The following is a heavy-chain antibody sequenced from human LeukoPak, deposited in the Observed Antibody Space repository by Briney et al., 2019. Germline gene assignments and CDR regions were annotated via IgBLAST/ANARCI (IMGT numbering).Heavy chain of an antibody. CDR2: ISSAGSYT. J-gene: IGHJ3*02. Sequence: GGSLRLSCAASGFIFSSYGMCWVRQAPGKGLGWVSSISSAGSYTQYGDSVKGRFIVSRDNAKKSLYLEMDRLRAEDTAVYYCATGPSGYRFRDIWGQGTMVTVSS. CDR1: GFIFSSYG. V-gene: IGHV3-21*01. D-gene: IGHD3-16*02. CDR3: ATGPSGYRFRDI.